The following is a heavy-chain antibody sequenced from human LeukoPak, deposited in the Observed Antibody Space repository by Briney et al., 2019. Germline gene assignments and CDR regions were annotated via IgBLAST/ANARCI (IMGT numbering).Heavy chain of an antibody. Sequence: GGSLRLSCEASAFAFSSYWMSWVRQAPGKGLEWVANIKEDGSEINYVDSVKGRFTISRDNAKNSLFLQMNSLRVEDTAVYYCARDRGYSSFDYWGQGTLVTVSS. V-gene: IGHV3-7*01. CDR1: AFAFSSYW. D-gene: IGHD4-23*01. J-gene: IGHJ4*02. CDR2: IKEDGSEI. CDR3: ARDRGYSSFDY.